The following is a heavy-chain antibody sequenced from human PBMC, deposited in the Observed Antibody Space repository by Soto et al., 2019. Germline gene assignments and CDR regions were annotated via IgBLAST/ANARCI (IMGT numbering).Heavy chain of an antibody. Sequence: SETLSLTCAVSGGSISSSNWWSWVRQPPGKGLEWIGEIYHSGSTNYNPSLKSRVTISVDKSKNQFSLKLSSVTAADTAVYYCARVSSMVRGVIITGPWFDPWGQGTLVTVSS. CDR1: GGSISSSNW. J-gene: IGHJ5*02. D-gene: IGHD3-10*01. CDR3: ARVSSMVRGVIITGPWFDP. CDR2: IYHSGST. V-gene: IGHV4-4*02.